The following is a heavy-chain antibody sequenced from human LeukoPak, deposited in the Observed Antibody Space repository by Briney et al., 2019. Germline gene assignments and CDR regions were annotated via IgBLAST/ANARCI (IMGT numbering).Heavy chain of an antibody. CDR3: ARVPTYYDILTGYLYNWFDP. Sequence: PGGSLRLPRAASGFTFSSYWMHWVRQAPGKGLVWVSRINSDGSSTSYADSVKGRFTISRDNAKNTLYLQMNSLRAEDTAVYYCARVPTYYDILTGYLYNWFDPWGQGTLVTVSS. D-gene: IGHD3-9*01. V-gene: IGHV3-74*01. CDR1: GFTFSSYW. CDR2: INSDGSST. J-gene: IGHJ5*02.